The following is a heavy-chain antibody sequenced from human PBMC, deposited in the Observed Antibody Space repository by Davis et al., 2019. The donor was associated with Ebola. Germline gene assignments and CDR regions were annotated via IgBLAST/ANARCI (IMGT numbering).Heavy chain of an antibody. CDR1: GGSFSGYY. D-gene: IGHD6-13*01. CDR3: ARGAGGIAEN. CDR2: INHSGST. Sequence: MPSETLSLTCAVYGGSFSGYYWSWIRQPPGKGLEWIGEINHSGSTNYNPSLKSRVTISVDTSKNQFSLKLSSVTAADTAVYHCARGAGGIAENWGQGTLVTVSS. J-gene: IGHJ4*02. V-gene: IGHV4-34*01.